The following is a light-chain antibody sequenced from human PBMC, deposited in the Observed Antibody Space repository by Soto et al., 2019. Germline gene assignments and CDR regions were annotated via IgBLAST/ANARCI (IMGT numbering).Light chain of an antibody. J-gene: IGLJ1*01. Sequence: QSVLTQPASVSGSPEQAITISCSGSSSDVGAHNFVSWYQHHPGKAPKLMIYEVSNRPSGVSNRFSGSKSGNTASLTISGLQAEDEADYYCNSYTSSNTYVFGSGTKVTVL. CDR2: EVS. CDR1: SSDVGAHNF. CDR3: NSYTSSNTYV. V-gene: IGLV2-14*01.